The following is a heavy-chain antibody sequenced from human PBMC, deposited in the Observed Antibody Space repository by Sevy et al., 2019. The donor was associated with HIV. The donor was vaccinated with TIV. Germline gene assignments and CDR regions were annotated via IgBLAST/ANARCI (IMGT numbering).Heavy chain of an antibody. CDR1: GYTFTGYY. CDR3: ARDYEAAAGTRTAFDI. D-gene: IGHD6-13*01. J-gene: IGHJ3*02. Sequence: ASMKVSCKASGYTFTGYYMHWVRQAPGQGLEWMGWINPNTGGINYSQKFQGWVTMTRDTSISTAYMELSRLRSDDTAVYYCARDYEAAAGTRTAFDIWGQGTMVTVSS. CDR2: INPNTGGI. V-gene: IGHV1-2*04.